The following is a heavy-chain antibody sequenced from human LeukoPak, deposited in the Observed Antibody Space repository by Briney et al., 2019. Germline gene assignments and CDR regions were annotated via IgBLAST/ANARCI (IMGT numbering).Heavy chain of an antibody. CDR3: ARHNGYINDWPNWFAP. D-gene: IGHD6-19*01. CDR2: IYYSGST. J-gene: IGHJ5*02. Sequence: SETLSLTCTVSGGSISSSSYYWGWIRQPPGKGLEWIGSIYYSGSTYYNPSLKSRVTISVDTSKNQFSLKLSSVTAADTAVYYCARHNGYINDWPNWFAPWGQGTLVTVSS. V-gene: IGHV4-39*01. CDR1: GGSISSSSYY.